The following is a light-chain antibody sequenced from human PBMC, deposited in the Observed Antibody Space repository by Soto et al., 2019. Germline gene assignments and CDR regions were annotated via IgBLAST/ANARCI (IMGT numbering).Light chain of an antibody. V-gene: IGLV2-8*01. CDR3: MSYAGSNTYV. CDR2: EVV. J-gene: IGLJ1*01. CDR1: SNDFGVYNF. Sequence: QSALTQPPSASGSPGQSVSISCSGTSNDFGVYNFVSWYQLHPGKAPRLIIYEVVKRPSGVPDRFSGSKSGNTASLTVSGLQAADEAEYFCMSYAGSNTYVFGSGTKLTVL.